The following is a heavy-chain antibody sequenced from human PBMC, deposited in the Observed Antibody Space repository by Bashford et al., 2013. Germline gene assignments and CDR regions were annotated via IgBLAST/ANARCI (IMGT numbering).Heavy chain of an antibody. J-gene: IGHJ4*02. CDR2: INPNSGGT. CDR1: GYTFTGYY. V-gene: IGHV1-2*02. CDR3: ARDKGGIAAAGLDY. Sequence: VASVKVSCKASGYTFTGYYMHWVRQAPGQGLEWMGWINPNSGGTNYAQKFQGRVTMTRDTSISTAYMELSRLRSDDTAVYYCARDKGGIAAAGLDYWGQGTLVTVSS. D-gene: IGHD6-13*01.